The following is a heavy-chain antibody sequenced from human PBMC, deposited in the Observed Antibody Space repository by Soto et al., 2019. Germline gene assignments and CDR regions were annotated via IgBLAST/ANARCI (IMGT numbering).Heavy chain of an antibody. V-gene: IGHV1-8*01. J-gene: IGHJ4*02. Sequence: ASVKVSCKASGYTFTSYDIYWVRQATGQGLEWMGWMNPNTGNSGYAQKFQGRVTVTSDTSINTVHMELSSLRSEDTAVYYCARRAETNGWNGFGADKFYFDFWGQGTLVTVSS. CDR3: ARRAETNGWNGFGADKFYFDF. D-gene: IGHD1-1*01. CDR2: MNPNTGNS. CDR1: GYTFTSYD.